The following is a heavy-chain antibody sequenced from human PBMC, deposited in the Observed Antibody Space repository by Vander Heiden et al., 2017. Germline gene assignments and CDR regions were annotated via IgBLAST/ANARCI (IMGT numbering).Heavy chain of an antibody. J-gene: IGHJ4*02. V-gene: IGHV3-43*01. Sequence: EVQLVESGGVVIQPGGSLRLSCAASASIFADYIMHWSRQAPGKGLEWVSLISWDGGTTYYADSVKGRFTISRDNSKSSLYLQMNSLIFEDTALYYCAKEISGRGVLSFDYWGRGTLVTVSS. D-gene: IGHD6-25*01. CDR1: ASIFADYI. CDR3: AKEISGRGVLSFDY. CDR2: ISWDGGTT.